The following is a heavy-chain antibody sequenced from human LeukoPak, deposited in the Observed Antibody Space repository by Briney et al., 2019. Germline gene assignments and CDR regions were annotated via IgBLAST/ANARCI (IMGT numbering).Heavy chain of an antibody. CDR3: AMNSGSAPSDY. V-gene: IGHV3-21*01. D-gene: IGHD1-26*01. CDR1: GFTFSSYS. Sequence: GGSLRLSCAASGFTFSSYSMNWVRQAPGKGLEWVSSISSSSSYIYYADSVKGRFTISRDNAKNSLYLQMNSLRAEDTAVYYCAMNSGSAPSDYWGQGTLVTVSS. J-gene: IGHJ4*02. CDR2: ISSSSSYI.